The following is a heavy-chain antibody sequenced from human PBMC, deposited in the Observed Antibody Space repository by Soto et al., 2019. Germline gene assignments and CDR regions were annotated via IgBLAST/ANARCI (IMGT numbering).Heavy chain of an antibody. D-gene: IGHD3-10*01. CDR3: ATGRGGSGSLTPRVDF. V-gene: IGHV3-23*01. CDR1: GFTFNNYA. J-gene: IGHJ4*02. CDR2: ISGGGDTT. Sequence: EVQLLESGGGLVQPGGSLRLSCAASGFTFNNYAMTWVRQAPGKGLEWVSAISGGGDTTSYADSVKGRFTVSRDGSKSTRYLQMSSLRAEDTALYYCATGRGGSGSLTPRVDFWGQGTLVTVSS.